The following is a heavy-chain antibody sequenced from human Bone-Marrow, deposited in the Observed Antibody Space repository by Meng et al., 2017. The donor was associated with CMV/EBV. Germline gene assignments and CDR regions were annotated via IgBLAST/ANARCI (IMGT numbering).Heavy chain of an antibody. D-gene: IGHD2-2*01. V-gene: IGHV3-48*03. CDR3: ARSWDIVVVPAAVYYYYGMDV. CDR2: ISGSGNTI. Sequence: GESLKISCAAFGFTFSSYEMNWVRQAPGKGLEWVSYISGSGNTIYYPDSVKGRFTISRDNAKNSLYLQMNSLRAEDTAVYFCARSWDIVVVPAAVYYYYGMDVWGQGTTVTVSS. J-gene: IGHJ6*02. CDR1: GFTFSSYE.